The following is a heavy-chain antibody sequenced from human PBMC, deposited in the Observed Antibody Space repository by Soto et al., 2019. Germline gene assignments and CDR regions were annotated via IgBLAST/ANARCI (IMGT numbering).Heavy chain of an antibody. V-gene: IGHV1-18*01. CDR3: ARDSPPVDY. CDR1: GYTFSSYG. Sequence: QVQLVQSGAEVKKPGASVKVSCKASGYTFSSYGISWVRQAPGQGLEWRGWISAYTGNTKYAHKTQGSVTMTTDTATSTAYMALRSLSSDDTAVYYRARDSPPVDYWAQGPLVTLSS. J-gene: IGHJ4*02. CDR2: ISAYTGNT.